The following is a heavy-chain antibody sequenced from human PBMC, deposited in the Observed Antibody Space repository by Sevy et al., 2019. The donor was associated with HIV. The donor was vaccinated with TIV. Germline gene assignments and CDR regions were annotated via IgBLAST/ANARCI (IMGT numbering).Heavy chain of an antibody. CDR2: INPNSGGT. CDR1: GYTFTDYY. Sequence: ASVKVSCKASGYTFTDYYMHWVRQAPGQGLEWMGWINPNSGGTNYAQKFQDRVTMTRDTSISTAYMELSRLRSDDTAVYYCARDALLRGGYLDYWGQGTLVTVSS. D-gene: IGHD3-10*01. J-gene: IGHJ4*02. V-gene: IGHV1-2*02. CDR3: ARDALLRGGYLDY.